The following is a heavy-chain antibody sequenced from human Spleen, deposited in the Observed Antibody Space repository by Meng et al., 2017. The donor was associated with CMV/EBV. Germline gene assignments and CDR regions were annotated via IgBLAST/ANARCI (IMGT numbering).Heavy chain of an antibody. J-gene: IGHJ3*02. D-gene: IGHD2-2*01. CDR2: IGTAGDT. CDR1: GFTFSSYD. V-gene: IGHV3-13*03. Sequence: GESLKISCAACGFTFSSYDMHWVRQATGKGLEWVSAIGTAGDTYYPGSVKGQFTISRENAKNSLYLQMNSLRAGDTAVYYCARERLYQPLWGDALDIWGQGTMVTVSS. CDR3: ARERLYQPLWGDALDI.